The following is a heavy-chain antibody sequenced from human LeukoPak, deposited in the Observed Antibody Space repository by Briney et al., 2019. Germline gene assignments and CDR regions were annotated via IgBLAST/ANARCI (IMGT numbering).Heavy chain of an antibody. V-gene: IGHV3-9*01. D-gene: IGHD3-22*01. CDR2: ISWNSGSI. J-gene: IGHJ6*03. CDR1: GFTFDDYA. Sequence: GGSLRLSCAASGFTFDDYAMHWVRQVPGKGLEWVSGISWNSGSIGYADSVKGRFTISRDNAKNSLYLQMSSLRAEDTAVYYCARYYYDSSGYLRHYYYYYMDVWGKGTTVTVSS. CDR3: ARYYYDSSGYLRHYYYYYMDV.